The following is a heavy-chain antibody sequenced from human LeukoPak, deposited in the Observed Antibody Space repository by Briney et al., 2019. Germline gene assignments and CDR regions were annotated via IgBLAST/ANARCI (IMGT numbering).Heavy chain of an antibody. CDR2: IYYSGST. D-gene: IGHD4-17*01. V-gene: IGHV4-59*01. Sequence: SETLSLTCTVSGGSISSYYWSWLRQPPGKGLEWVGYIYYSGSTNYNPSLKRRVTISVETSKNQFSLKLSSVTAADTAVYYCARGGGDYDWFDPWGQGTLVTVSS. CDR3: ARGGGDYDWFDP. J-gene: IGHJ5*02. CDR1: GGSISSYY.